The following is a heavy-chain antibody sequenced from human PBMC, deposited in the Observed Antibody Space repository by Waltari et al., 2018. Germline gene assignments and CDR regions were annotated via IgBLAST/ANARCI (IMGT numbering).Heavy chain of an antibody. D-gene: IGHD3-3*01. Sequence: QVQLQESGPGLVKPSETLSLTCTVSGGSISSYYWSWIRQPAGKGLEWIGRIYTSGSTNYNPSLKSRVTMSVDTSKNQFSLKLSSVTAADTAVYYCASQSIAIFGVVTTGAFDIWGQGTMVTVSS. J-gene: IGHJ3*02. CDR1: GGSISSYY. CDR2: IYTSGST. CDR3: ASQSIAIFGVVTTGAFDI. V-gene: IGHV4-4*07.